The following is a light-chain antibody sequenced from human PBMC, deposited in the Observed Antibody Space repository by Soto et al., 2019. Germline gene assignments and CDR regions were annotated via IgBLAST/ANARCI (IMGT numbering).Light chain of an antibody. CDR3: QQLTSYPLT. J-gene: IGKJ4*01. V-gene: IGKV1-9*01. Sequence: DVQLTQSPSFLSASVGDRVTITCRASQGIGSYLAWYQQKPGKAPKLLIYAASTLQSGVPSRFSGSGSATEFTLTIISLQPEDFATYYCQQLTSYPLTFGGGTTVEIK. CDR1: QGIGSY. CDR2: AAS.